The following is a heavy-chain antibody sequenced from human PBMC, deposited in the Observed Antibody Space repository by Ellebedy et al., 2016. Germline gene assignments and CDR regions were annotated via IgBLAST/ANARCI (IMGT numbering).Heavy chain of an antibody. D-gene: IGHD6-13*01. Sequence: SVKVSXXASGGTFSSYAISWVRQAPGQGLEWMGGIIPIFGTANYAQKFQGRVTMTEDTSTDTAYMELSSLRSEDTAVYYCATSPGIAAAGADFDYWGQGTLVTVSS. CDR1: GGTFSSYA. CDR3: ATSPGIAAAGADFDY. V-gene: IGHV1-69*06. J-gene: IGHJ4*02. CDR2: IIPIFGTA.